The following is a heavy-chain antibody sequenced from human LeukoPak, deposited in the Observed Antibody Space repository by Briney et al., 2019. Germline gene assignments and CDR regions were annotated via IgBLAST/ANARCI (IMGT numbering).Heavy chain of an antibody. CDR1: GFTFSTYA. J-gene: IGHJ4*02. V-gene: IGHV4-4*07. D-gene: IGHD3-16*01. CDR3: ARDLTLYAFDY. CDR2: IYSSGST. Sequence: GSLRLSCAASGFTFSTYAMSWIRQPAGKGLEWIGRIYSSGSTNYGPSLKSRVTMSIDTSTSQFSLELSSVTAADTAVYYCARDLTLYAFDYWGQGTLVTVSS.